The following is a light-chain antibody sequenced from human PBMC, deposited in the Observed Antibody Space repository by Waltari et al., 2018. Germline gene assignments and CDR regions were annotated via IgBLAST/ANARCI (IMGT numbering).Light chain of an antibody. Sequence: QSALTQPASLSGSPGQSITISCTGTSGDVGFYNYVSWYQQHPRKAPRLIIYDVSERPAGVSNRFSGSKSGNTASLTISGLQAEDEADYYCNSYTGSSSWVFGGGTKLTVL. CDR3: NSYTGSSSWV. CDR2: DVS. CDR1: SGDVGFYNY. J-gene: IGLJ3*02. V-gene: IGLV2-14*03.